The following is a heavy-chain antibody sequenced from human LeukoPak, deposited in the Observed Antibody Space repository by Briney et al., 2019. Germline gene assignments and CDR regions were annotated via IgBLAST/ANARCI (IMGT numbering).Heavy chain of an antibody. CDR2: ISYDGSNK. V-gene: IGHV3-30*18. Sequence: GGSLRLSCAASGFTFSSYGMHLVRQAPSKGLEWVAVISYDGSNKYYADSVKGRFTISRDNSKNTLYLQMNSLRAEDTAVYYCAKAGPLDYWGQGTLVTVSS. J-gene: IGHJ4*02. CDR1: GFTFSSYG. CDR3: AKAGPLDY.